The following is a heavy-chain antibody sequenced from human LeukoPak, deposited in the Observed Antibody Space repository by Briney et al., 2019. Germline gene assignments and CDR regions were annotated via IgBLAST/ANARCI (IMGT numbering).Heavy chain of an antibody. CDR2: IYNSGST. V-gene: IGHV4-59*01. CDR1: GGSISTYY. J-gene: IGHJ4*02. D-gene: IGHD5-18*01. CDR3: ARVGYSYGSV. Sequence: SETLSLTCTVSGGSISTYYWSWIRQPPGKGLEWIGHIYNSGSTNYSPSLKSRVTISVDTSKNQFSLKLTSVTAADTAVYYCARVGYSYGSVWGQGTLVTVSS.